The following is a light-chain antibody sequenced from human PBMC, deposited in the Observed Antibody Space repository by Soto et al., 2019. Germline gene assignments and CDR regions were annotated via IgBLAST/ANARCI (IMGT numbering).Light chain of an antibody. CDR2: DDS. CDR1: NIGRKN. J-gene: IGLJ1*01. CDR3: QVWDSSSDHLYV. V-gene: IGLV3-21*02. Sequence: YARTQPPSVSVAPGQTARIACGGNNIGRKNVHWYQQRPGQAPVLVLYDDSDRPSGIPERFSGSNSGNTATLTISRVEAGDEADYYCQVWDSSSDHLYVFGTGTKV.